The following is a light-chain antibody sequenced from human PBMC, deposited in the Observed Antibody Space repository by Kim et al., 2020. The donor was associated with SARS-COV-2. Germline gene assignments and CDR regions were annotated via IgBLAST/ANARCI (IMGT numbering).Light chain of an antibody. V-gene: IGKV3-15*01. J-gene: IGKJ1*01. CDR2: GAS. CDR1: QSVSDN. CDR3: QQYEDWPPWT. Sequence: EIVMTQFPATLSVSLGERATLSCRASQSVSDNLAWYQQKPGQAPRLLIYGASTRATGIPARFSGSGSGTEFTLTISSLQSEDSAVYYCQQYEDWPPWTFGQGTKVDIK.